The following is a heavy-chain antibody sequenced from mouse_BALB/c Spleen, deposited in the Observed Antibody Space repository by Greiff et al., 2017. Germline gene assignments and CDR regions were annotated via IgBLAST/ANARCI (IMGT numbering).Heavy chain of an antibody. V-gene: IGHV1-20*02. Sequence: EVQLKQSGPELVKPGASVKISCKASGYSFTGYFMNWVMQSHGKSLEWIGRINPYNGDTFYNQKFKGKATLTVDKSSSTAHMELRSLASEDSAVYFWARGGNSQYYFAYGGQGTTLTVPS. CDR2: INPYNGDT. D-gene: IGHD1-1*02. CDR1: GYSFTGYF. J-gene: IGHJ2*01. CDR3: ARGGNSQYYFAY.